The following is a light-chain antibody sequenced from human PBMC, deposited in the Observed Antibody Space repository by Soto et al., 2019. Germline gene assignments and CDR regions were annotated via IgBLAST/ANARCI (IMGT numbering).Light chain of an antibody. CDR2: EVT. V-gene: IGLV2-8*01. CDR1: SSDVGGYNY. J-gene: IGLJ3*02. CDR3: SSCAFINKLVL. Sequence: QSVLTQPPSASGSPGQSVTISCTGTSSDVGGYNYVSWFQQHPGKAPKLVIYEVTKRPSGVPDRFSGSKSGNTASLTVSGLQPEDEADYYCSSCAFINKLVLFGGGTKLTVL.